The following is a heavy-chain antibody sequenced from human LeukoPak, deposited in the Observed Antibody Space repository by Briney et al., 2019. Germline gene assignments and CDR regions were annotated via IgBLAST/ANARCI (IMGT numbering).Heavy chain of an antibody. CDR3: ASHPPIGALDI. D-gene: IGHD3-16*01. CDR2: IHYSGST. CDR1: GGSFSGYY. Sequence: SETLSLTCAVYGGSFSGYYWGWIRQPPGKGLEWIGSIHYSGSTHYNPSLKSRVTISVDTSKNQFSLKLRSVTAADTAVYYCASHPPIGALDIWGRGTMVTGSS. V-gene: IGHV4-34*01. J-gene: IGHJ3*02.